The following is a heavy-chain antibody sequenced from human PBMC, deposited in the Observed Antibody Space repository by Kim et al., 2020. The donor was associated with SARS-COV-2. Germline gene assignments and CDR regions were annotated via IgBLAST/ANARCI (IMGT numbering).Heavy chain of an antibody. CDR2: GST. V-gene: IGHV4-39*01. D-gene: IGHD1-1*01. Sequence: GSTYSNPSLKSRVTISVDTSKNQFSLKLSSVTAADTAVYYCARMGRNGDYWGQGTLVTVSS. CDR3: ARMGRNGDY. J-gene: IGHJ4*02.